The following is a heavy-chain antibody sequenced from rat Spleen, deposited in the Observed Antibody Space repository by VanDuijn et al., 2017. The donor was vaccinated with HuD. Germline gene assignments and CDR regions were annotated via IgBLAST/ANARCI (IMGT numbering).Heavy chain of an antibody. CDR2: IDNAGST. CDR1: GYSITSSYR. J-gene: IGHJ2*01. V-gene: IGHV3-3*01. CDR3: TTPGTLFDY. Sequence: EVQLQESGPGLVKPSQSLSLTCSVTGYSITSSYRWNWIRKFPGNKLEWMGYIDNAGSTHYNPSLKSRISITRDTSKNQFFLQVNSVTSEDTATYYCTTPGTLFDYWGQGVMVTVSS. D-gene: IGHD1-10*01.